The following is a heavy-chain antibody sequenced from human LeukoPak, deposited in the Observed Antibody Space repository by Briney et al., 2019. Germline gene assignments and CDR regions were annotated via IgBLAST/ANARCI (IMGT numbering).Heavy chain of an antibody. J-gene: IGHJ6*02. Sequence: HTGGSLRLSCAASGFTFSSYGMYWVRQAPGKGLEWVAVIWYDGSNKYYADSVKGRFTISRDNSKNTLYLQMNSLRAEDTAVYYCARRLRLGELSVQEVGMDVWGQGSTVTVSS. CDR3: ARRLRLGELSVQEVGMDV. V-gene: IGHV3-33*01. CDR1: GFTFSSYG. D-gene: IGHD3-16*02. CDR2: IWYDGSNK.